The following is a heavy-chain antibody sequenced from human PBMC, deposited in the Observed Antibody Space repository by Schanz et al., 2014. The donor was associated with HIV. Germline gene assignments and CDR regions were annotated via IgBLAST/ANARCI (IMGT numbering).Heavy chain of an antibody. CDR2: ISDTGTTT. Sequence: VQLVESGGGVVQPGRSLRLSCAASGFTFSSYGMHWVRQAPGKGLEWVSYISDTGTTTYYADSVKGRFTISRDNAKNSLYLQMNSLRDEDTAVYYCARGATTYSSGYYYPDYWGQGTLVTVSS. V-gene: IGHV3-48*02. J-gene: IGHJ4*02. D-gene: IGHD3-22*01. CDR1: GFTFSSYG. CDR3: ARGATTYSSGYYYPDY.